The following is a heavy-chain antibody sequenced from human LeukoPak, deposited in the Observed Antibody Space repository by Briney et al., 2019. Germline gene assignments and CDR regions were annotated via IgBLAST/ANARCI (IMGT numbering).Heavy chain of an antibody. J-gene: IGHJ5*02. Sequence: PSETLSLTCAVYGGSFSGYYWSWIRQPPGKGLEWIGEINHSGSTNYNPSLKSRVTISVDTSKNQFSLKLSSVTAADTAVYYCARDLSMGTGGYNWFDPWGQGTLVTVSS. V-gene: IGHV4-34*01. CDR3: ARDLSMGTGGYNWFDP. CDR2: INHSGST. D-gene: IGHD5-18*01. CDR1: GGSFSGYY.